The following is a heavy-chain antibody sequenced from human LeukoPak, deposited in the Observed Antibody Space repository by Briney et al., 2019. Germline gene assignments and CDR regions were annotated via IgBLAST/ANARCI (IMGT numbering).Heavy chain of an antibody. J-gene: IGHJ3*02. V-gene: IGHV1-18*01. Sequence: ASVKVSCKASGYTFSSYGITWVRQAPGQGLAWMGWISGYNDNTNYAQKLRGRVTITTDTSTSTAYMELRSLRSDDTAVYYCARGGSGSVSAFDIWGQGTMVTVSS. CDR3: ARGGSGSVSAFDI. D-gene: IGHD3-10*01. CDR1: GYTFSSYG. CDR2: ISGYNDNT.